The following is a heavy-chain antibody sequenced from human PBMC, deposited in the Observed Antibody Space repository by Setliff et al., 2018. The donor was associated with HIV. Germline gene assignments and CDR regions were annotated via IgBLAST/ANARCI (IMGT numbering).Heavy chain of an antibody. CDR2: IYYSGST. D-gene: IGHD3-22*01. J-gene: IGHJ3*02. CDR1: GGSISSSSYY. CDR3: ARPRSYYDSSGYDAFDI. V-gene: IGHV4-39*01. Sequence: SETPSLTCTVSGGSISSSSYYWGWIRQPPGKGLEWIGSIYYSGSTYYNPSLKSRVTISVDTSKNQFSLKLSSVTAADTAVYYRARPRSYYDSSGYDAFDIWGQGTMVTVSS.